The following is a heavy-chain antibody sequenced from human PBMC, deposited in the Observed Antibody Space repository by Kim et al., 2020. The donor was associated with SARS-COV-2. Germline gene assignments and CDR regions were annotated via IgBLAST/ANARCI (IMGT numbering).Heavy chain of an antibody. CDR3: VRGGSRGHYYGMAA. CDR1: GGSISSYY. J-gene: IGHJ6*02. CDR2: IYYSGST. D-gene: IGHD3-10*01. V-gene: IGHV4-59*13. Sequence: SETLSLTCTVSGGSISSYYWSWIRQPPGKGLEWIGYIYYSGSTNYNPSLKSRVTISVDTSKNQFSLKLSSLTAADTAVSYRVRGGSRGHYYGMAAVGQGT.